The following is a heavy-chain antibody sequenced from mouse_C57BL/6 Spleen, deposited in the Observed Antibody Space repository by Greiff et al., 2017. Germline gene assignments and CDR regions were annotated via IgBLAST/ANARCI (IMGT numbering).Heavy chain of an antibody. D-gene: IGHD3-1*01. Sequence: QVQLKQPGAELVKPGASVKLSCKASGYTFTSYWMHWVKQRPGQGLEWIGMIHPNSGSTNYNEKFKSKATLTVDQSSSTAYMQLSSLTSEDSAVYYCAREGGTIFDYWGQGTTLTVSS. J-gene: IGHJ2*01. CDR3: AREGGTIFDY. CDR1: GYTFTSYW. CDR2: IHPNSGST. V-gene: IGHV1-64*01.